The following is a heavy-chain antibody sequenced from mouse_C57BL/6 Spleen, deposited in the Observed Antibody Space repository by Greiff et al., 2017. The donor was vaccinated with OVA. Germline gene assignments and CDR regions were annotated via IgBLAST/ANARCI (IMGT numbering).Heavy chain of an antibody. V-gene: IGHV1-52*01. CDR3: ARETAQATYYFDY. Sequence: VQLQQPGAELVRPGSSVKLSCKASGYTFTSYWMHWVKQRPIQGLEWIGNIDPSDSETHYNQKFKDKATLTVDKSSSTAYLQLSSLTSEDSAVYYCARETAQATYYFDYWGQGTTLPVSS. J-gene: IGHJ2*01. D-gene: IGHD3-2*02. CDR1: GYTFTSYW. CDR2: IDPSDSET.